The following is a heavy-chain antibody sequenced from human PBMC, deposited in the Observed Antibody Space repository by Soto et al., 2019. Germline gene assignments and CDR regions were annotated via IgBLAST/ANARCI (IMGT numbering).Heavy chain of an antibody. CDR1: GGSVSSGSYY. Sequence: SETLSLTCTVSGGSVSSGSYYWSWIRQPPGKGLEWIGYIYYSGSTNYNPSLKSRVTISVDTSKNQLSLKLSSVTAADTAVYYCARGAILEWLLSGYYYYYGMDVWGQGTTVTVSS. CDR3: ARGAILEWLLSGYYYYYGMDV. D-gene: IGHD3-3*01. J-gene: IGHJ6*02. CDR2: IYYSGST. V-gene: IGHV4-61*01.